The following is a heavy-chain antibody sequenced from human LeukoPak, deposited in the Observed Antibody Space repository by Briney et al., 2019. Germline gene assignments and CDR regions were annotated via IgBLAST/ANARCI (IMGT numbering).Heavy chain of an antibody. D-gene: IGHD6-19*01. CDR1: GFTFSNHG. V-gene: IGHV3-21*01. J-gene: IGHJ4*02. CDR2: VSPPGGGT. CDR3: ARGSTYSSGWYTGFDY. Sequence: GGSLRLSCAASGFTFSNHGMNWVRQAPGKGLEWLSGVSPPGGGTYYADSVKGRFTISRDNAKKSVYLQMNSLRAEDTAVYYCARGSTYSSGWYTGFDYWGQGTLVTVSS.